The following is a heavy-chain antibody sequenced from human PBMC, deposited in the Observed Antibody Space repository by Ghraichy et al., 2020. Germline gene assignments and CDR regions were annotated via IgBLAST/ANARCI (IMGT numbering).Heavy chain of an antibody. CDR3: ARDGAGEQWLDNFDI. D-gene: IGHD6-19*01. J-gene: IGHJ3*02. CDR2: ISSSSSTI. V-gene: IGHV3-48*02. Sequence: GGSLRLSCAASGFTFSSYSMNWVRQAPGKGLEWVSYISSSSSTIYYADSVKGRFTISRDNAKNSLYLQMNSLRDEDTAVYYCARDGAGEQWLDNFDIWGQGTMVTVSS. CDR1: GFTFSSYS.